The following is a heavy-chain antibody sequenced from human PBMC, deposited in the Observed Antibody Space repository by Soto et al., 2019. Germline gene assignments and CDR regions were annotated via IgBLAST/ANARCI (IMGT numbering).Heavy chain of an antibody. D-gene: IGHD2-15*01. J-gene: IGHJ4*02. CDR1: GGTFSSYA. CDR2: IIPIFGTA. CDR3: ARAQLGSSGVSCYSCYYFDY. Sequence: QVQLVQSGAEVKKPGSSVKVSCKASGGTFSSYAISWVRQSPGQGLEWMGGIIPIFGTANYAQKFQGRVTMTADESTSTAYMELSSLSSEDTAVYYCARAQLGSSGVSCYSCYYFDYWGQGTLVTVSS. V-gene: IGHV1-69*01.